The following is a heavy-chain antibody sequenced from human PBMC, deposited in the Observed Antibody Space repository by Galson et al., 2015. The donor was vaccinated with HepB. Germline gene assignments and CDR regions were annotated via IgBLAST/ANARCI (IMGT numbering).Heavy chain of an antibody. CDR2: IWYDGSNK. D-gene: IGHD5-18*01. V-gene: IGHV3-33*01. Sequence: SLRLSCAASGFTFSSYGMHWVRQAPGKGLEWVAVIWYDGSNKYYADSVKGRFTISRDNSKNTLYLQMNSLRAEDTAVYYCARDLGYSYGLKNESDAFGIWGQGTMVTVSS. CDR3: ARDLGYSYGLKNESDAFGI. J-gene: IGHJ3*02. CDR1: GFTFSSYG.